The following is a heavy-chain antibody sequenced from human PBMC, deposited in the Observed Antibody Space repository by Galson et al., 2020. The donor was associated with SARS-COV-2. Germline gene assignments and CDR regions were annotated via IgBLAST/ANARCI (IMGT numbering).Heavy chain of an antibody. CDR1: GFTFSSYG. D-gene: IGHD6-19*01. CDR2: IWYVGSNK. CDR3: ARELAVAGWRDY. J-gene: IGHJ4*02. V-gene: IGHV3-33*01. Sequence: GGSLRLSCAASGFTFSSYGMHWVRQAPGKGLEWVAVIWYVGSNKYYADSVKGRFTISRDKSKNTLYLQMNSLRAEDTAVYYCARELAVAGWRDYGCQGTLVTGSS.